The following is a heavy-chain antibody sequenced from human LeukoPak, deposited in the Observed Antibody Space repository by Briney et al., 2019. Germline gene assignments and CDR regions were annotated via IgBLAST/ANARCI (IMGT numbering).Heavy chain of an antibody. CDR1: GGSFSGYY. D-gene: IGHD3-22*01. CDR2: INHSGST. V-gene: IGHV4-34*01. J-gene: IGHJ4*02. CDR3: ATPRYDSSGYYYY. Sequence: SETLSPTCAVSGGSFSGYYWNWIRQPPGKGLEWIGEINHSGSTNYNPSLKSRVTISVDTSKNQFSLKLSSVTAADTAVYYCATPRYDSSGYYYYWGQGTLVTVSS.